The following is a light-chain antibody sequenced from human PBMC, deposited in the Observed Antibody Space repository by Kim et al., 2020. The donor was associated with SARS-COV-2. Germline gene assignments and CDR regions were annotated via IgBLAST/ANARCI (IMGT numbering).Light chain of an antibody. J-gene: IGLJ2*01. CDR1: TGAVTSGHY. CDR2: HTS. V-gene: IGLV7-46*01. Sequence: PGGTVTPTCDSSTGAVTSGHYPYWFQQKPGQAPRTLIYHTSNKHSWTPGRFSGSLLGGKAALTLSGAQPEDEADYYCLLYYSGVWVFGGGTKLTVL. CDR3: LLYYSGVWV.